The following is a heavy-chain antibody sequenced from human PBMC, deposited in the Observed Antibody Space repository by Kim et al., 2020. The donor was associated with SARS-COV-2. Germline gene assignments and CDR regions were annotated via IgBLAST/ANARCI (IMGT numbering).Heavy chain of an antibody. D-gene: IGHD1-26*01. CDR2: IYYSGST. V-gene: IGHV4-59*13. J-gene: IGHJ4*02. CDR3: ARGEIRLFDY. Sequence: SETLSLTCTVSGGSISSYYWSWIRQPPGKGLEWIGYIYYSGSTNYNPSLKSRVTISVDTSKNQFSLKLNSVTAADTAVYYCARGEIRLFDYWGQGTLVTVSS. CDR1: GGSISSYY.